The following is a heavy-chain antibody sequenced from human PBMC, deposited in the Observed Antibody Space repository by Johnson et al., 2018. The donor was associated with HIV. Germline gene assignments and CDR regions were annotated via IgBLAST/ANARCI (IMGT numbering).Heavy chain of an antibody. Sequence: QVQLVESGGGVVQPGRSLRLSCAASGFTFSSYAMHWVRQAPGKGLEWVAVIWYDGSNKYYADSVKGRFNISRDNSKSTLYLQMNSLGAEDTAVFYCARDSPGEITMVQGVIGIWGQGTMVTVSS. J-gene: IGHJ3*02. CDR3: ARDSPGEITMVQGVIGI. V-gene: IGHV3-30*04. D-gene: IGHD3-10*01. CDR1: GFTFSSYA. CDR2: IWYDGSNK.